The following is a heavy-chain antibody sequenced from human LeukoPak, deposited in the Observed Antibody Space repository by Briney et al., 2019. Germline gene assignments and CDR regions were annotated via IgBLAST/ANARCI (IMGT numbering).Heavy chain of an antibody. J-gene: IGHJ5*02. D-gene: IGHD6-19*01. CDR1: RGSINSTYY. CDR3: ARLSSGQFDP. V-gene: IGHV4-59*08. CDR2: IYYAGT. Sequence: PSETLSLTGTISRGSINSTYYWSWIRQPPGRGLEWIGHIYYAGTNYNPSLKSRVTISVDTSKNQFSLRLSSVTAADTAVYYCARLSSGQFDPWGQGTLVTVSS.